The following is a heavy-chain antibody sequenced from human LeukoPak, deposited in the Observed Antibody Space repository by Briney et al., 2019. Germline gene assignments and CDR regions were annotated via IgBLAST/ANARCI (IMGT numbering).Heavy chain of an antibody. J-gene: IGHJ4*02. CDR3: ARDQFHLRWLYYFDY. Sequence: GGSLRLSCAASGFTFSSYWMSWVRQAPGKGLEWVANIKQDGSEKYYVDSVKGRFTISRDNAKNSLYLQMNSLRAEDTAVYYCARDQFHLRWLYYFDYWGQGTLVTVSS. V-gene: IGHV3-7*01. CDR2: IKQDGSEK. D-gene: IGHD4-23*01. CDR1: GFTFSSYW.